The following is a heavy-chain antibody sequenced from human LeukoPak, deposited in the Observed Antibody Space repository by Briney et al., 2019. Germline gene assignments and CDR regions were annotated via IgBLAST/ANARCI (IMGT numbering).Heavy chain of an antibody. CDR2: ISGSGGST. CDR1: GFTFSSYA. CDR3: AKDLRPAQVSTDGPEVDY. J-gene: IGHJ4*02. V-gene: IGHV3-23*01. Sequence: PGRSLRLSCAASGFTFSSYAMSWVRQAPGKGLEWVSAISGSGGSTYYADSVKGRFTISRDNSKNTLYLQMNSLRAEDTAVYYCAKDLRPAQVSTDGPEVDYWGQGTLVTVSS. D-gene: IGHD1-14*01.